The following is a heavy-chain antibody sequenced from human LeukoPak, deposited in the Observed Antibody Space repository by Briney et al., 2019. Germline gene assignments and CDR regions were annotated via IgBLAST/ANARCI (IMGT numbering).Heavy chain of an antibody. CDR3: ARGRKWDLLY. D-gene: IGHD1-26*01. Sequence: PGGSLRLSCAASGFTFSDHYMDWVRQAPGKGLEWVGRTRNKANSYTTEYAASVKGRFTISRDDSKNSLYLQMNSLKTEDTAVYYCARGRKWDLLYWGQGTLVTVSS. CDR1: GFTFSDHY. J-gene: IGHJ4*02. CDR2: TRNKANSYTT. V-gene: IGHV3-72*01.